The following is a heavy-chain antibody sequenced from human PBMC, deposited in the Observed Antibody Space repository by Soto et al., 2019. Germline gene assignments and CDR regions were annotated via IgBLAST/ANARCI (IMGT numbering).Heavy chain of an antibody. D-gene: IGHD1-26*01. CDR1: GYTFTAYY. CDR2: VNPHSGAT. J-gene: IGHJ3*02. Sequence: ASVKVSCKASGYTFTAYYIHWVRQAPGQGLEWMGWVNPHSGATVFAQKFLGSVTLTTDTSINTAYMELTSLTSDDTAVYYCARPPNPWEPYAFHIWGHGTLVTVSS. CDR3: ARPPNPWEPYAFHI. V-gene: IGHV1-2*04.